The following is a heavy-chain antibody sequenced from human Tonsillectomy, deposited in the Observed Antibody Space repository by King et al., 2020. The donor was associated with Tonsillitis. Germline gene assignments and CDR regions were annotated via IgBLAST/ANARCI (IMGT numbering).Heavy chain of an antibody. V-gene: IGHV1-18*01. Sequence: QLVQSGVEVKKPGASVKVSCKASGYTFTNYGISWVRQAPGQGLEWMGWISAYNGNTDYAQKLQGRVTMTTDTSTSTAYMELRSLRSDDTDVYYCARDRGLYSRGDASDIWGQGTLVTVSS. CDR1: GYTFTNYG. D-gene: IGHD6-13*01. CDR3: ARDRGLYSRGDASDI. CDR2: ISAYNGNT. J-gene: IGHJ3*02.